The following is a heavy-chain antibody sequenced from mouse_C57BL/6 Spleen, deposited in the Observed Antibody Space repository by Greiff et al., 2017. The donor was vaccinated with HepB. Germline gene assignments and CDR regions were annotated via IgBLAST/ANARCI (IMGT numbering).Heavy chain of an antibody. D-gene: IGHD2-4*01. CDR3: ARDKGLRYFDV. V-gene: IGHV5-4*01. CDR2: ISDGGSYT. J-gene: IGHJ1*03. Sequence: EVHLVESGGGLVKPGGSLKLSCAASGFTFSSYAMSWVRQTPEKRLEWVATISDGGSYTYYPDNVKGRFTISRDNAKNNLYLQMSDLKCEDTAMYYCARDKGLRYFDVWGTGTTVTVSS. CDR1: GFTFSSYA.